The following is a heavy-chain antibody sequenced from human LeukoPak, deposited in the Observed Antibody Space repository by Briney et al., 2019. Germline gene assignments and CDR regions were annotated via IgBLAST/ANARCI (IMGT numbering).Heavy chain of an antibody. D-gene: IGHD6-19*01. V-gene: IGHV4-39*01. CDR1: GGSISSSSYY. CDR2: IYYSGST. J-gene: IGHJ4*02. Sequence: PSETLSLTCTVSGGSISSSSYYWGWLRQPPGKGLEWIGSIYYSGSTYYNPSLKSRVTISVDTSKNQFSLKLSSVTAADTAVYYCARRIAVAGTSHFDYWGQGTLVTVSS. CDR3: ARRIAVAGTSHFDY.